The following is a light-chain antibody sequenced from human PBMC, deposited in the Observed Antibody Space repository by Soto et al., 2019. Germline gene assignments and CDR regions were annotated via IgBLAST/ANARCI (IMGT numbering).Light chain of an antibody. V-gene: IGKV3-11*01. Sequence: EIVLTQSPATLSLSPGERATLSCRASQSVSSYLAWYQQKPGQAPRLLIYDASSRATGIPARFSGSGSGTDFDLTISSLEPEDFAGYYCQQRSNWLFTFGPGPKVDIK. CDR1: QSVSSY. CDR3: QQRSNWLFT. CDR2: DAS. J-gene: IGKJ3*01.